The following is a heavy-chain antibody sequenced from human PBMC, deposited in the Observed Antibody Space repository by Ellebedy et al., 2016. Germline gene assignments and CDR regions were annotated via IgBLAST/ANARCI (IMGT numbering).Heavy chain of an antibody. J-gene: IGHJ4*02. CDR1: GFTFSSYA. D-gene: IGHD6-13*01. CDR3: AKDPVGSSWTTLDY. Sequence: GGSLRLSXAASGFTFSSYAMSWVRQAPGKGLEWVSAISGSGGSTYYADSVKGRFTISRDNSKNTLYLQMNSLRAEDTAVYYCAKDPVGSSWTTLDYWGQGTLVTVSS. CDR2: ISGSGGST. V-gene: IGHV3-23*01.